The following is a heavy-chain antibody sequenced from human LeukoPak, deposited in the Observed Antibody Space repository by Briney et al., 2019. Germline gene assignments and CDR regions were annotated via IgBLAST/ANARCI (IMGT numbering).Heavy chain of an antibody. J-gene: IGHJ4*02. CDR3: ARRPTVFGVVINDYFDY. D-gene: IGHD3-3*01. Sequence: PSETLSLTCTVSGGSISSSSYYWGWTRQPPGKGLEWIGSIYYSGSTYYNPSLKSRVTISVDTSKNQFSLKLSSVTAADTAVYYCARRPTVFGVVINDYFDYWGQGTLVTVSS. CDR1: GGSISSSSYY. V-gene: IGHV4-39*01. CDR2: IYYSGST.